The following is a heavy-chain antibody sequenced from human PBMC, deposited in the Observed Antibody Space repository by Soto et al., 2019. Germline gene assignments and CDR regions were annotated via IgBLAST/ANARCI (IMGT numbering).Heavy chain of an antibody. CDR2: IWYDGSNK. CDR3: AREWVSLQWRRLYCGMDV. CDR1: GFTFSSYG. D-gene: IGHD1-1*01. J-gene: IGHJ6*02. V-gene: IGHV3-33*01. Sequence: GGSLRLSCAASGFTFSSYGMHWVRQAPGKGLEWVAVIWYDGSNKYYADSVKGRFTISRDNSKNTLYLQMNSLRAEDTAVYYCAREWVSLQWRRLYCGMDVWGQGTTVTVSS.